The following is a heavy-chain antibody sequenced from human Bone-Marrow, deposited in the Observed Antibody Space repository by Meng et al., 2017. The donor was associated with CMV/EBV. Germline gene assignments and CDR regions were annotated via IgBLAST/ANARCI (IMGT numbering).Heavy chain of an antibody. CDR1: GYTFTGYY. V-gene: IGHV1-2*02. D-gene: IGHD2-2*01. CDR3: ARERVIVVVPAATYYYYYGMDV. Sequence: ASVKVSCKASGYTFTGYYMHWVRQAPGQGLEWMGWINPNSGGTNYAQKFQGRVTMTRDTSISTAYMELSRLRSDDTAVYYCARERVIVVVPAATYYYYYGMDVWGQGTTVTVSS. CDR2: INPNSGGT. J-gene: IGHJ6*02.